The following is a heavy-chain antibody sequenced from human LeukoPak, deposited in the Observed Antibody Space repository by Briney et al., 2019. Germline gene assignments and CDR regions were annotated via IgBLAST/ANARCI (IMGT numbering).Heavy chain of an antibody. J-gene: IGHJ4*02. Sequence: SGTLSLTCAVSGDSFTTTNWWTWVRQPPGKGLEWIGEINHSGSTNYNPSLKSRVTISVDTSKNQFSLKLSSVTAADTAVYYCARGLSAVVYWGQGTLVTVSS. D-gene: IGHD3-16*02. CDR1: GDSFTTTNW. CDR2: INHSGST. V-gene: IGHV4-4*02. CDR3: ARGLSAVVY.